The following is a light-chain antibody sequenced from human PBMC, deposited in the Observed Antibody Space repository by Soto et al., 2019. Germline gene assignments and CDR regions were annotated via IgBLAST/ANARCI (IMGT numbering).Light chain of an antibody. CDR2: AAS. J-gene: IGKJ2*01. Sequence: DIQMTQSPSSLSASIGDRVTITCRASQSVRTHLNWYHQKPGKAPELLIYAASSLKAGVHSRFSGSGSGTDFTLTISSLHPEDFGDYYCQKSYSPPRTFGQGTNLEIK. CDR1: QSVRTH. CDR3: QKSYSPPRT. V-gene: IGKV1-39*01.